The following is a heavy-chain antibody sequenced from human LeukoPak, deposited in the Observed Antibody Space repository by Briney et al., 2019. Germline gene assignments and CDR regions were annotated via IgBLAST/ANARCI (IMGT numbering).Heavy chain of an antibody. D-gene: IGHD6-6*01. Sequence: PSETLSLTCAVSGGSISSGGYSWRWIRQPPGKGLEWNGYIYHSGSTYYNPSLKSRVTISVDRSKNQFSLKLSSVTAADTAVYYCARAARQFFDYWGQGTLVTVSS. V-gene: IGHV4-30-2*01. CDR3: ARAARQFFDY. CDR2: IYHSGST. CDR1: GGSISSGGYS. J-gene: IGHJ4*02.